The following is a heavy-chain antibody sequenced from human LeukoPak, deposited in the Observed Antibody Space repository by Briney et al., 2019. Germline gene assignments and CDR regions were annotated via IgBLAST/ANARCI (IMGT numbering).Heavy chain of an antibody. Sequence: SETLSLTCTVSGGSISSGGYYWSWIRQPPGKGLEWIGYIYHSGSTYYNPSLKSRVTISVDRSKNQFSLKLSSVTAADTAVYYCARDAFRGGPHWGQGTLVTVSS. D-gene: IGHD3-16*01. CDR1: GGSISSGGYY. J-gene: IGHJ4*02. CDR2: IYHSGST. CDR3: ARDAFRGGPH. V-gene: IGHV4-30-2*01.